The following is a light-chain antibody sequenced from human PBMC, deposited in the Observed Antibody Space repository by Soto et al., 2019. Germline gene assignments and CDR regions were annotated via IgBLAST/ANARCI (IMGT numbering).Light chain of an antibody. CDR2: GDT. Sequence: QSVLTQPPSVSGAPGQRVTISCTGSSSTIGAGFDVHWYQQLPGTAPKLLIYGDTNRPSGVSDRFSGSKSGTSASLVITGLQAEDEADYYCQSYDTALSVYVVFGGGTKLTVL. CDR1: SSTIGAGFD. J-gene: IGLJ2*01. CDR3: QSYDTALSVYVV. V-gene: IGLV1-40*01.